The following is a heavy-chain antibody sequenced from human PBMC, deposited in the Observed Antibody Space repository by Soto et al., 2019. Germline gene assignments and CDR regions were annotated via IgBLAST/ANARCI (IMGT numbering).Heavy chain of an antibody. J-gene: IGHJ6*02. Sequence: GESLKISWKGSGYSFTIYWISWVRQMPGKGLEWMGRIDPSDSYTNYSPSFQGHVTISADKSISTAYLQWSSLKASDTAMYYCARCGIAARPRWGMDVWGQGTTVTVSS. CDR3: ARCGIAARPRWGMDV. V-gene: IGHV5-10-1*01. D-gene: IGHD6-6*01. CDR1: GYSFTIYW. CDR2: IDPSDSYT.